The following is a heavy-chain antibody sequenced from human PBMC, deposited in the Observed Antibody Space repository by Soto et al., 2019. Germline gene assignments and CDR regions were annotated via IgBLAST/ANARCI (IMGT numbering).Heavy chain of an antibody. J-gene: IGHJ4*02. CDR3: AKHRGGYDLYYFDD. CDR1: GFTFSGYG. CDR2: ISFDGTNK. V-gene: IGHV3-30*18. Sequence: QVQLVESGGGVVQPGRSLRLSCAASGFTFSGYGMHWVRQAPGKGLEWVAVISFDGTNKYFADSVKGRFTISRDNSKNTLYLQMNSLRHEDTAVYYCAKHRGGYDLYYFDDWGQGTLVTVSS. D-gene: IGHD5-12*01.